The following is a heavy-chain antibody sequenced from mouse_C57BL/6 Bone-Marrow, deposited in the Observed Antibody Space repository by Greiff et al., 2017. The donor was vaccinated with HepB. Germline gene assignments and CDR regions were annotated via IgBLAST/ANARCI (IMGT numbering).Heavy chain of an antibody. V-gene: IGHV1-55*01. J-gene: IGHJ2*01. Sequence: QVQLQQPGAVLVKPGASVPFSCKSSGFTFPSYWLTLLLQRPGQVLEWIGSIYPGSGSTNYNEKFMSKATLTVDTSSSTAYMQLSSLTSEDSAVYYCASLYYYGSSYVDYWGQGTTLTVSS. D-gene: IGHD1-1*01. CDR2: IYPGSGST. CDR1: GFTFPSYW. CDR3: ASLYYYGSSYVDY.